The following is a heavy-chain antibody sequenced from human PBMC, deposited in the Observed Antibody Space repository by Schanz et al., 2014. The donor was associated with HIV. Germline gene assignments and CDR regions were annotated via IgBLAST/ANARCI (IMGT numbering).Heavy chain of an antibody. Sequence: QDHLLQSGPEVKKPGASVKVSCKASGYTFIDYGISWVRQAPGQGLEWMGWISAYNGNTNYAQNVQGRVTMTTDTSTSTAYMELSSLTSDDTAVYFCAGSSEYSSGWYVLWGQGTLVTVSS. V-gene: IGHV1-18*01. CDR3: AGSSEYSSGWYVL. J-gene: IGHJ5*02. CDR1: GYTFIDYG. CDR2: ISAYNGNT. D-gene: IGHD3-22*01.